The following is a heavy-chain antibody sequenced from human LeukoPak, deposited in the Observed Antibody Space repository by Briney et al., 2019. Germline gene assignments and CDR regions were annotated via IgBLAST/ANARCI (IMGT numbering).Heavy chain of an antibody. CDR2: IYYSGST. CDR1: GGSISSYY. D-gene: IGHD4-4*01. V-gene: IGHV4-59*01. CDR3: ARAGTTSAPTPYNWFDP. J-gene: IGHJ5*02. Sequence: SETLSLTCTVSGGSISSYYWSWIRQPPGKGLEWIGYIYYSGSTNYNPSLKSRVTISVDTSKNQFSLKLSSVTAADTAVYYCARAGTTSAPTPYNWFDPWGQGILVTVSS.